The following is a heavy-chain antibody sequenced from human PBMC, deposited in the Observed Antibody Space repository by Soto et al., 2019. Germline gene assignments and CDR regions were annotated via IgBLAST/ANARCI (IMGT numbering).Heavy chain of an antibody. Sequence: QVQLVQSGAEVKKPGSSVKVSCKASGGTFSSYAISWVRQAHGHGREWMGGIIHIFSTANYAQKFQGRVTITADESTSTAYMELSRLRSEDTAVYYCAREREWEQDTEKGYYFDYWGQGTLVTVSS. J-gene: IGHJ4*02. V-gene: IGHV1-69*12. CDR2: IIHIFSTA. CDR3: AREREWEQDTEKGYYFDY. CDR1: GGTFSSYA. D-gene: IGHD1-26*01.